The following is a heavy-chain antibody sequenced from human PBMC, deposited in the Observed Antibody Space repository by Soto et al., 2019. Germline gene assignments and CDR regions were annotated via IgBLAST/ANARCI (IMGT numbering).Heavy chain of an antibody. CDR1: GYIFTKYY. CDR2: INGYNGKA. J-gene: IGHJ4*02. V-gene: IGHV1-18*01. D-gene: IGHD3-16*01. CDR3: VRWDGFFGAGGVD. Sequence: QVQLVQSVTELRKPGASVKLSCKASGYIFTKYYIAWVRQAPGHGLEWMGMINGYNGKANYGQDFRGRVIMTTDTSTNPAYIDLRSLTSDDTGVYYCVRWDGFFGAGGVDWGQGPLVTVSS.